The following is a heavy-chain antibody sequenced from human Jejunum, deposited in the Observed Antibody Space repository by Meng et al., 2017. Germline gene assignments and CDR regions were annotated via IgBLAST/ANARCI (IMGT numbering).Heavy chain of an antibody. Sequence: GESLKISCAASGFTFSYYEMSWVRQAPGKGLDWISYISSGGSIIYYADSVRGRFTVSRDNDKNSLYLQMNSLRVEDTAVYYCARVGACSGGTCYSSSDFDYWGQGTRVTVSS. CDR3: ARVGACSGGTCYSSSDFDY. CDR2: ISSGGSII. D-gene: IGHD2-15*01. J-gene: IGHJ4*02. V-gene: IGHV3-48*03. CDR1: GFTFSYYE.